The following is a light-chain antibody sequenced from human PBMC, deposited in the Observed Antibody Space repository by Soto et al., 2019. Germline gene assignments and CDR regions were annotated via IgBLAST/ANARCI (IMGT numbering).Light chain of an antibody. Sequence: DIQMTQSPTSLSASVGDRVTITCRASQGIRNYVAWYQQIPGKAPRLLIYAASTLQSGVPSRFRGSGSGTDFTLPINGLQTEDVATYSCQKYSSVPVFGPGTKVEIK. J-gene: IGKJ3*01. CDR3: QKYSSVPV. CDR2: AAS. CDR1: QGIRNY. V-gene: IGKV1-27*01.